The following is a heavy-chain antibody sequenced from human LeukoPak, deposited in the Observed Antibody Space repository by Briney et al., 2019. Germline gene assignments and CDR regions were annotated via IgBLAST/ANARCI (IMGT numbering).Heavy chain of an antibody. Sequence: GESLTLSCSVSGFSFSSYAMHWVRQPPGKGLEYVAAISSSGGSTYYADSVKGRFIISRDNSNNTLYFQMMSLRAEEAAVEYCWEIWWFGELLGGVFDYWGQGTLVTVSS. CDR1: GFSFSSYA. D-gene: IGHD3-10*01. V-gene: IGHV3-64D*06. CDR3: WEIWWFGELLGGVFDY. CDR2: ISSSGGST. J-gene: IGHJ4*02.